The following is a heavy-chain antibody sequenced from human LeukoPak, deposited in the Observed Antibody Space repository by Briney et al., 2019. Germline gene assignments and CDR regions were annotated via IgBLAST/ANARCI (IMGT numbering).Heavy chain of an antibody. Sequence: GGSLRLSCAAFGFTFSSYTMTWVRQGPGKGLEWVSSINGSGDATLYADSVMGRFTISRDNAKNTVSLQMNNLRAEDTAVYYCAKSDCGSDGCKLLNYWGQGTLVIASS. CDR1: GFTFSSYT. CDR2: INGSGDAT. J-gene: IGHJ4*02. V-gene: IGHV3-23*01. CDR3: AKSDCGSDGCKLLNY. D-gene: IGHD3-10*01.